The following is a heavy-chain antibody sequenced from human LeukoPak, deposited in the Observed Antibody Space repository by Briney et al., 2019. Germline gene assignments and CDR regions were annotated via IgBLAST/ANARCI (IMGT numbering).Heavy chain of an antibody. V-gene: IGHV5-51*01. CDR2: IYPGDSDT. J-gene: IGHJ4*01. CDR1: GYSFTTYW. Sequence: GESLKISCKASGYSFTTYWIGWVRQMPGKGLECMGIIYPGDSDTRYSPSFQGQVTISADKSISTTYLQWSSLKASDTAMYYCARHRTLWSLDYWGQEPWSPSPQ. D-gene: IGHD2-21*01. CDR3: ARHRTLWSLDY.